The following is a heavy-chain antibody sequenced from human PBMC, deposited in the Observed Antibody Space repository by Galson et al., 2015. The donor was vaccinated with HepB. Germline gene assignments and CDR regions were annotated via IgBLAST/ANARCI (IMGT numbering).Heavy chain of an antibody. CDR1: GFTFSNFG. V-gene: IGHV3-48*01. Sequence: SLRLSCAAFGFTFSNFGMKWARQAPGKGLEWLSYITGGSPTMYYADSVEGRFTISRDNDKNSLYLQMNSLRAEDTAVYYCARSYNYYYMDVWGEGTTVTVSS. J-gene: IGHJ6*03. CDR2: ITGGSPTM. D-gene: IGHD3-16*01. CDR3: ARSYNYYYMDV.